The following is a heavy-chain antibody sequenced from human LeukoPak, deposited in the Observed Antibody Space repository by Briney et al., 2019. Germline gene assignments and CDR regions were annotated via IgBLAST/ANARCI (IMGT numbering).Heavy chain of an antibody. D-gene: IGHD1-26*01. Sequence: SETLSLTCAVYGGSCSGYCWSWLRHPPGKGREWIVEINHSGSTNDNPSLKSGVTISVDTSNKQFSLKLSSVTAADTAVYYCARGATKRHDFDYWGQGTLVTVSS. J-gene: IGHJ4*02. CDR1: GGSCSGYC. CDR2: INHSGST. V-gene: IGHV4-34*01. CDR3: ARGATKRHDFDY.